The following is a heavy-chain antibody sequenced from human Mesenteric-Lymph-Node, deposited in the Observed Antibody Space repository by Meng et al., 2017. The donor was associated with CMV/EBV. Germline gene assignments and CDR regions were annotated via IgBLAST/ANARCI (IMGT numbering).Heavy chain of an antibody. J-gene: IGHJ4*01. CDR1: GFTFSIHG. CDR2: ISYDGSNK. Sequence: ADGFTFSIHGMHGVRQAPGKGLEWVAVISYDGSNKYYADSVKGRFTISRDNSKNTVYLQMGSLRAEDMAIYYCARGRVGWIDGQIDYWGHGSLVTVSS. V-gene: IGHV3-30*03. CDR3: ARGRVGWIDGQIDY. D-gene: IGHD1-1*01.